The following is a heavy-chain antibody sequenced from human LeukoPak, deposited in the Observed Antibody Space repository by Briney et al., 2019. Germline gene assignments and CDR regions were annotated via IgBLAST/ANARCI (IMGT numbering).Heavy chain of an antibody. Sequence: GGSLRLSCAASGFTFSSYAMCWVRQAPGKGLEWVSAISGSGGSTYYTDSVKGRFTISRDNSKNTLYLQMNSLRAEDTAVYYCAKDNMARPGIPGAFDIWGQGTMVTVSS. V-gene: IGHV3-23*01. J-gene: IGHJ3*02. CDR2: ISGSGGST. D-gene: IGHD1-14*01. CDR1: GFTFSSYA. CDR3: AKDNMARPGIPGAFDI.